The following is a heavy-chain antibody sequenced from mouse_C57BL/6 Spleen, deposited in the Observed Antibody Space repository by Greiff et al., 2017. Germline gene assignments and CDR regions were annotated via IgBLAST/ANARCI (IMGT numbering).Heavy chain of an antibody. D-gene: IGHD3-3*01. CDR3: ARRDWDY. CDR1: GYTFTSYW. J-gene: IGHJ2*01. CDR2: IDPNSGGT. V-gene: IGHV1-72*01. Sequence: QVQLKQPGAELVKPGASVKLSCKASGYTFTSYWMHWVKQRPGRGLEGLGRIDPNSGGTKYNEKFKSKATLTVDKPSSTAYMQLSSLTSEDSAVYYCARRDWDYWGQGTTLTVSS.